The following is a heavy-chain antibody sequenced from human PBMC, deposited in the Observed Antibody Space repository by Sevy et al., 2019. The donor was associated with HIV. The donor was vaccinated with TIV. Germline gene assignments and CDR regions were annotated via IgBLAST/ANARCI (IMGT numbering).Heavy chain of an antibody. D-gene: IGHD3-9*01. Sequence: SETLSLTCTVTGGSISSYYWSWIRQPPGKRLEWIGYIYYSGSTHYNPSLKRRVTISVDTSKNQFSLKLRSVTAADTAGYYCARESYAIWPGSRGMDDWGQGTTVTVSS. V-gene: IGHV4-59*01. CDR1: GGSISSYY. CDR3: ARESYAIWPGSRGMDD. CDR2: IYYSGST. J-gene: IGHJ6*02.